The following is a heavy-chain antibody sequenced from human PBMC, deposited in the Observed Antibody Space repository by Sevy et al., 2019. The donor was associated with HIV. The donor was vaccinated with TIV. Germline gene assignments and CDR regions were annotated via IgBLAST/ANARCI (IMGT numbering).Heavy chain of an antibody. CDR1: GFTFSSYS. CDR3: ARDQGCSGGSCFLKSYYYYGMDV. V-gene: IGHV3-48*02. D-gene: IGHD2-15*01. Sequence: GGSLRLSCAASGFTFSSYSMNWVRQAPGKGLEWVSYISSSSSTIYYADSVKGRFTISRDNAKNSLYLQMNSLRDEDTAVYYWARDQGCSGGSCFLKSYYYYGMDVWGQGTTVTVSS. J-gene: IGHJ6*02. CDR2: ISSSSSTI.